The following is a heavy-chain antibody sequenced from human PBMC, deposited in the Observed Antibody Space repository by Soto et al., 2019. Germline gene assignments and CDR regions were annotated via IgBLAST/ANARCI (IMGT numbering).Heavy chain of an antibody. CDR2: IYYSGST. V-gene: IGHV4-30-4*01. D-gene: IGHD6-13*01. Sequence: ASETLSLTCTVSGGSISSGDYYWSWIRQPPGKGLEWIGYIYYSGSTYYNPSLKSRVTISVDTSKNQFSLKLSSVTAADTAVYYCARGFDSSSLWSYYYYGMDVWGQGTTVTVSS. CDR3: ARGFDSSSLWSYYYYGMDV. CDR1: GGSISSGDYY. J-gene: IGHJ6*02.